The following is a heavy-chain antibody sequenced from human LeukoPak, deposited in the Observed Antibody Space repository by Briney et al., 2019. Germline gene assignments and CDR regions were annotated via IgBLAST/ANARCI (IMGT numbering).Heavy chain of an antibody. V-gene: IGHV4-39*01. CDR3: ARFGSWVSHHYYYYYMDV. CDR2: IYYSGST. CDR1: GGSISSSSYY. Sequence: PSETLSLTCTVSGGSISSSSYYWGWIRQPPGKGLEWIGSIYYSGSTYYNPSLKSRVTISVDTSKNQFSLKLSSVTAADTAVYYCARFGSWVSHHYYYYYMDVWGKGTTVTVSS. D-gene: IGHD3-10*01. J-gene: IGHJ6*03.